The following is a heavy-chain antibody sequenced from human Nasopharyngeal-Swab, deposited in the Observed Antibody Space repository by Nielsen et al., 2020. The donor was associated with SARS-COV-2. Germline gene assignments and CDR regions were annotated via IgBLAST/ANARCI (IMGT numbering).Heavy chain of an antibody. CDR2: ISSSGSTI. J-gene: IGHJ5*02. CDR3: ARDFRGYSDYDPRLNWFDP. D-gene: IGHD5-12*01. Sequence: WIRQPPGKGLEWVSYISSSGSTIYYADSVKGRFTISRDNAKNSLYLQMNSLRAEDTAVYYCARDFRGYSDYDPRLNWFDPWGQGTLVTVSS. V-gene: IGHV3-11*04.